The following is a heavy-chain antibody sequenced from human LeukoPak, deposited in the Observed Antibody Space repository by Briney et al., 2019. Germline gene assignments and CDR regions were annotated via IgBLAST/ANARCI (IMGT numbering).Heavy chain of an antibody. CDR2: IYYSGST. CDR1: GGSISSSSYY. J-gene: IGHJ6*03. Sequence: SETLSLTCTVSGGSISSSSYYWGWMRQPPGKGLEWIGSIYYSGSTYYNPSLKSRVTISVDTSKNQFSLKLSSVTAADTAVYYCARLPRRYYYYMDVWGKGTTVTISS. CDR3: ARLPRRYYYYMDV. V-gene: IGHV4-39*01.